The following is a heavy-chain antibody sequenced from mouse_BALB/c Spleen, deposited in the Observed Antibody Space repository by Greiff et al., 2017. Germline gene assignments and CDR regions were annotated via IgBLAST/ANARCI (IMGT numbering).Heavy chain of an antibody. CDR2: IWAGGST. CDR1: GFSLTRYG. Sequence: QVQLKESGPGLVAPSQSLSITCTVSGFSLTRYGVHWVRQPPGKGLEWLGVIWAGGSTNYNSALMSRLSISKDNSKSQVFLKMNSLQTDDTAMYYCARGGARAPYAMDYWGQGTSVTVSS. CDR3: ARGGARAPYAMDY. D-gene: IGHD3-1*01. J-gene: IGHJ4*01. V-gene: IGHV2-9*02.